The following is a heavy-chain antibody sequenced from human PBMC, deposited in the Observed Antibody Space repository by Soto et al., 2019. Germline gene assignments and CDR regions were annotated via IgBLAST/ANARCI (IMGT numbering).Heavy chain of an antibody. CDR1: GYAFTTYG. D-gene: IGHD1-26*01. V-gene: IGHV1-18*04. Sequence: ASVKVSCKASGYAFTTYGISWVRQAPGQGLEWMGWINTYIGNTNYAQRLQGRVTVTADTSTSTAYMELRSLRSDDTAVYYCARYSGSSLYGFDIWGQGTTVTVSS. J-gene: IGHJ3*02. CDR2: INTYIGNT. CDR3: ARYSGSSLYGFDI.